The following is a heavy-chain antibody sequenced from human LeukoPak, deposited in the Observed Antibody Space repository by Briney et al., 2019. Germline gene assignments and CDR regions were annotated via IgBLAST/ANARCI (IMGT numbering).Heavy chain of an antibody. V-gene: IGHV4-59*01. CDR1: GGSISSYY. J-gene: IGHJ6*03. CDR3: ARDYYYYMDV. Sequence: PSETLSLTCTVSGGSISSYYWSWIRQPPGKGLEWIGYIYYSGSTNYNPSLKSRVTISEDTSKNQFSLKLSSVTAADTAVYYCARDYYYYMDVWGKGTTVTVSS. CDR2: IYYSGST.